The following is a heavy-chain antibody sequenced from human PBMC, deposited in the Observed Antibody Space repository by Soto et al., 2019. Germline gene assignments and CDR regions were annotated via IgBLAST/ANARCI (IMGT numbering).Heavy chain of an antibody. CDR1: GSSISSFN. CDR3: ARDRGEYTSSWFWYFSH. V-gene: IGHV4-4*07. CDR2: LNIAGTI. D-gene: IGHD6-13*01. Sequence: PSDTLSFTCSVSGSSISSFNLNWVRQPAGKGPEWVGRLNIAGTINYNPSLNSRITMSMDTSKNQISLHLRSVTAADTAIYYCARDRGEYTSSWFWYFSHWGHGTLVNVSS. J-gene: IGHJ2*01.